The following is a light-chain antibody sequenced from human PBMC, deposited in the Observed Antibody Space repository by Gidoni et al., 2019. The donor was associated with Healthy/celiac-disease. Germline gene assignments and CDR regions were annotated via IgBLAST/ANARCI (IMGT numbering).Light chain of an antibody. CDR1: QSVSSN. CDR3: QQYNNWPLT. CDR2: GAS. Sequence: EIVMTQSPATLSVSPGERATLSCRSSQSVSSNLAWYQQKPGQAPRLLIYGASTRATGIPDRFRGSGSGTEFTLTISSLQSEDFAVYYCQQYNNWPLTFGGGTKVEIK. J-gene: IGKJ4*01. V-gene: IGKV3-15*01.